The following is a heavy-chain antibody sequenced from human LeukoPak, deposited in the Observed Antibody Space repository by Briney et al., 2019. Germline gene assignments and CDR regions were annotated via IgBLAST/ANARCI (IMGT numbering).Heavy chain of an antibody. D-gene: IGHD3-10*01. CDR3: AKVELDYGSGSQIDY. V-gene: IGHV3-30*18. J-gene: IGHJ4*02. CDR1: GFTFSSYG. CDR2: ISYDGSNK. Sequence: PGRSLRLSCAASGFTFSSYGMHWVRQAPGKGLEWVAVISYDGSNKYYADSVKGRFTISRDNSKNTLYLQMNSLRAEDTAVYYCAKVELDYGSGSQIDYWGQGPLVTVSS.